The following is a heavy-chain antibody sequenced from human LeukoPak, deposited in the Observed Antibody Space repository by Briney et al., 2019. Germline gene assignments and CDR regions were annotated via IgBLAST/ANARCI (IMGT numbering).Heavy chain of an antibody. CDR3: ARVYTIHYCSSTSCYSAYFDY. V-gene: IGHV4-39*07. CDR2: IYYSGST. CDR1: GGSISSSSYY. J-gene: IGHJ4*02. Sequence: SETLSLTCTVSGGSISSSSYYWGWIRQPPGKGLEWIGSIYYSGSTYYNPSLKSRVTISVDTSKNQFSLKLSSVTAADTAVYYCARVYTIHYCSSTSCYSAYFDYWGQGTLVTVSS. D-gene: IGHD2-2*01.